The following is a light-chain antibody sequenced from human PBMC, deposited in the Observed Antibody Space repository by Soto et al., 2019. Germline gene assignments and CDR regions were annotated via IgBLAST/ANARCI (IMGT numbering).Light chain of an antibody. CDR2: GAS. V-gene: IGKV3-15*01. Sequence: EIVMPQSPVTLSVSPGERATLSCRASQSVISNVAWYQQRPGQAPRLLIFGASTRATGFPARFSGSGSGTEFTLTISSLQSEDFAVYYCQQYKDWPHTFGQGTKVDIK. CDR3: QQYKDWPHT. CDR1: QSVISN. J-gene: IGKJ1*01.